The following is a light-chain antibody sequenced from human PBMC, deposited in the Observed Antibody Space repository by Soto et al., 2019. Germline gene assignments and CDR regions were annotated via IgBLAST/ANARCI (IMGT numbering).Light chain of an antibody. J-gene: IGKJ4*01. V-gene: IGKV3-15*01. Sequence: EMVMTQSPATLSVSPGERVTLSCRASKSVSGNLAWYQQRPGQAPRLLIYGASTRASGIAARFSGSGSGADFTLTISSLEPGDFALYYCQQHINWPLTFGGGTKVDIK. CDR3: QQHINWPLT. CDR2: GAS. CDR1: KSVSGN.